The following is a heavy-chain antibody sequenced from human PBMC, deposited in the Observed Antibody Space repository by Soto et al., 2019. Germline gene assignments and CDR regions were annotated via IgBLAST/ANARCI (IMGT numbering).Heavy chain of an antibody. J-gene: IGHJ4*02. D-gene: IGHD3-3*01. CDR2: IIPIFGTA. CDR1: GGTFSSYA. CDR3: ARSLQGYDFWSGHPYYFDY. Sequence: SVKVSCKASGGTFSSYAISWVRQAPGQGLEWMGGIIPIFGTANYAQKFQGRVTITADESTSTAYMELSSLRSEDTAVYYCARSLQGYDFWSGHPYYFDYWGQGTLVTVSS. V-gene: IGHV1-69*13.